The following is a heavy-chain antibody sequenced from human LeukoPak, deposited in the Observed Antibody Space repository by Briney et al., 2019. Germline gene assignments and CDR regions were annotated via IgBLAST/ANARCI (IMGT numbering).Heavy chain of an antibody. Sequence: ASVKVSCKASGYTFTSYGISWVRQAPGQGLEWMGWINPNSGGTNYAQKFQGRVTMTRDTSISTAYMELSRLRSDDTAVYYCATAIVVVPAAFPLDYWGQGTLVTVSS. CDR1: GYTFTSYG. V-gene: IGHV1-2*02. CDR3: ATAIVVVPAAFPLDY. CDR2: INPNSGGT. D-gene: IGHD2-2*01. J-gene: IGHJ4*02.